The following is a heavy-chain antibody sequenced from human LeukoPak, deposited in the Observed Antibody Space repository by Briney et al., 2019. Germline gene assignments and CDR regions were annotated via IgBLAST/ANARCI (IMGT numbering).Heavy chain of an antibody. Sequence: SETLSLTCTVSGGSISGYYWSWIRQPPGKGLEWIGYIYYSGSTNYNPSLKSRVTISVDTSKNQFSLKLSSVTAADTAVYYCASISTVVTLLFDYWGQGTLVTVSS. CDR2: IYYSGST. V-gene: IGHV4-59*12. CDR3: ASISTVVTLLFDY. D-gene: IGHD4-23*01. CDR1: GGSISGYY. J-gene: IGHJ4*02.